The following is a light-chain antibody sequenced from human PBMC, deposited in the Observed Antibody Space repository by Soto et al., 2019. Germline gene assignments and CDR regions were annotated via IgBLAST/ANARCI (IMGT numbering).Light chain of an antibody. V-gene: IGKV3-20*01. Sequence: NVLTQSPGTLSLSPGERATLSCRASQSVARNYLAWYQQEPGQAPRLLVYGPSTRATGIPDRFSGSGSGTDFTLTISRLEPEDFAVYYCHQYASSPQTFGQGTKVEVK. CDR1: QSVARNY. CDR2: GPS. CDR3: HQYASSPQT. J-gene: IGKJ1*01.